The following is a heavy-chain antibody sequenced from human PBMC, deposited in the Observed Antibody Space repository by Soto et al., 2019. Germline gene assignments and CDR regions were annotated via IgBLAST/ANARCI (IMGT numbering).Heavy chain of an antibody. J-gene: IGHJ4*02. D-gene: IGHD5-18*01. CDR1: GASISSSDYY. V-gene: IGHV4-39*01. CDR3: ARQEGYTAGCLGY. CDR2: IYYSGRT. Sequence: QVQLQESGPGLVKPSETLSLTCSVSGASISSSDYYWGWIRQPPGEGLEWIGSIYYSGRTNYNPSLNSRVTISLDTSKNQFSLKLSSVTAADTAVYYCARQEGYTAGCLGYWGQGTLVTVSS.